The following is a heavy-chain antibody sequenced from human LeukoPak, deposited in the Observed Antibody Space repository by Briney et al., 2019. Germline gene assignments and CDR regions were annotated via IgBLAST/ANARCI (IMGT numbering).Heavy chain of an antibody. CDR3: AQMAPFSPSFSQQ. CDR1: GGSITSYF. D-gene: IGHD5-24*01. V-gene: IGHV4-59*01. J-gene: IGHJ1*01. CDR2: IYHSGTT. Sequence: SETLSLTCTVSGGSITSYFWTWFRQPPGKGLEWTGYIYHSGTTNYNPSLKSRVSISVDTSKTQFSLNLRSVTAADTAVYYCAQMAPFSPSFSQQWGQGTLVTVSS.